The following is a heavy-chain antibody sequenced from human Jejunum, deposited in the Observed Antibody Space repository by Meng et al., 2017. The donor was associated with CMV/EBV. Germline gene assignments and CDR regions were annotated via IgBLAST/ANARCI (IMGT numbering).Heavy chain of an antibody. CDR3: AVAKGRRYYYYGMDV. CDR1: GYTFTSYD. Sequence: GYTFTSYDINWVRQAPGQGLEWMGWMNPNSGNTGYAQKFQGRVTMTTNTSISTAYMELSSLRSEDTAVYYCAVAKGRRYYYYGMDVWGQGTTVTVSS. J-gene: IGHJ6*02. V-gene: IGHV1-8*01. D-gene: IGHD2-15*01. CDR2: MNPNSGNT.